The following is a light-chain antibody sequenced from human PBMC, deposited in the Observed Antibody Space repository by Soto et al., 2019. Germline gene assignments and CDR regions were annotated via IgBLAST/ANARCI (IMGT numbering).Light chain of an antibody. Sequence: IQMTQSPSSLSASVGDRVTITCRASRDIRKDVAWYQQKPGKAPQILIYGASTLQTGVASRFSGSGSATDFTLTISSLQPDDFATYYCQQYNGYSTWTFGQGTKVDIK. CDR3: QQYNGYSTWT. CDR2: GAS. V-gene: IGKV1-16*01. CDR1: RDIRKD. J-gene: IGKJ1*01.